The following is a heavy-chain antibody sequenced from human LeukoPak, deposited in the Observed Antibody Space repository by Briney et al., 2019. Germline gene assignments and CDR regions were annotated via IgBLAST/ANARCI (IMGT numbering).Heavy chain of an antibody. CDR2: ISYDGSNK. Sequence: PGRSLRLSCAASGFTFSSYGMHWVRQAPGKGLEWVAVISYDGSNKYYADSVKGRFTISRDNSKNTLYLQMNSLRAEDTAVYYCARDSKPYSGYDKIFDYWGQGTLVTVSS. J-gene: IGHJ4*02. CDR3: ARDSKPYSGYDKIFDY. CDR1: GFTFSSYG. D-gene: IGHD5-12*01. V-gene: IGHV3-30*03.